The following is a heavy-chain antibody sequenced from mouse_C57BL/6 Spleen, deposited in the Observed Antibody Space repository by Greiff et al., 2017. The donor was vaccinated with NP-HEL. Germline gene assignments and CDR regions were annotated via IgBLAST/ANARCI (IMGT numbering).Heavy chain of an antibody. D-gene: IGHD1-1*01. V-gene: IGHV1-81*01. CDR2: IYPRSGNT. Sequence: QVQLQQSGAELARPGASVKLSCKASGYTFTSYGISWVKQRTGQGLEWIGEIYPRSGNTYYNEKFKGKATLTADKSSSTAYMELRSLTSEDSAVYFCARKETYGSTLYAMDYWGQGTSVTVSS. J-gene: IGHJ4*01. CDR3: ARKETYGSTLYAMDY. CDR1: GYTFTSYG.